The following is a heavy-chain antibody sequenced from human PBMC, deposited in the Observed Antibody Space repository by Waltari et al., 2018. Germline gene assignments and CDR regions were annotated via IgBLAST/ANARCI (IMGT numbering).Heavy chain of an antibody. CDR1: GFAFSTYA. CDR2: IWHDGNNK. Sequence: QVQLAESGGGVVQPGRSLRLSCAASGFAFSTYAMHGVRQAPGKGVEWVADIWHDGNNKYYSDAVKGRFTISRDNSKNTLYLQMNSLRAEDTAVYYCAREGKPSAISYWGQGTLVAVSS. V-gene: IGHV3-33*01. CDR3: AREGKPSAISY. D-gene: IGHD2-2*01. J-gene: IGHJ4*02.